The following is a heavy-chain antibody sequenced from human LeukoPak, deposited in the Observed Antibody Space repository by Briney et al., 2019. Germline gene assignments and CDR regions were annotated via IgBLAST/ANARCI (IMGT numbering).Heavy chain of an antibody. D-gene: IGHD2-15*01. CDR2: IYHSGST. CDR1: GGSNSSGGYY. J-gene: IGHJ5*02. V-gene: IGHV4-30-2*01. CDR3: ARDGCSGGSCSVNWFDP. Sequence: SQTLSLTCTVSGGSNSSGGYYWSWIRQPPGKGLEWIGYIYHSGSTYYNPSLKSRVTISVDRSKNQFSLKLSSVTAADTAVYYCARDGCSGGSCSVNWFDPWGQGTLVTVSS.